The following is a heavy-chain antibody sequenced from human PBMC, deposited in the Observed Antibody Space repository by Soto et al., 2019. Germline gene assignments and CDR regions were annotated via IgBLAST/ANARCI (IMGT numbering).Heavy chain of an antibody. D-gene: IGHD2-15*01. Sequence: QVQLVQSGAEVKKPGASVKVSCKASGYTFTSYYMHWVRQAPGQGLEWMGIINPSGGSTSYAQKFQGRVTMTRDTSTSTVYMELSSLRSEDTAVYYCGRYCSGGSCGYYYGMDVWGQGTTVTVS. V-gene: IGHV1-46*01. CDR2: INPSGGST. CDR3: GRYCSGGSCGYYYGMDV. J-gene: IGHJ6*02. CDR1: GYTFTSYY.